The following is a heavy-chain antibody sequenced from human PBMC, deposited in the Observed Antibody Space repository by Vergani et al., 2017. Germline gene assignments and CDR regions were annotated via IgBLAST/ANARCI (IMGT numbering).Heavy chain of an antibody. CDR3: EGKGGGCRDAYGHSYDV. V-gene: IGHV4-39*01. CDR1: GDSVISTDYH. Sequence: QVQLQESGPGLVKPSETLSLTCTVSGDSVISTDYHWGWIRQPPGKGLEWIGSMDYSGSTSYNPSLESRISISFETPKNQFSLRLTSVTAAETAVYWCEGKGGGCRDAYGHSYDVWGPGTLVGVSS. J-gene: IGHJ4*02. D-gene: IGHD3-16*02. CDR2: MDYSGST.